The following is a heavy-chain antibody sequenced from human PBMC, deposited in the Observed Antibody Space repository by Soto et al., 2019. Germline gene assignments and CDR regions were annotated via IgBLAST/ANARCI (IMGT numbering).Heavy chain of an antibody. Sequence: SETLSLTCAVYGGSFSGYYWSWIRQPPGKGLEWIGEINHSGSTNYNPSLKSRVTISVDTSKNQCSLKLSSVTAADTAVYYCARGVLRFLAGGMDVWGQGTTVTVSS. D-gene: IGHD3-3*01. CDR2: INHSGST. J-gene: IGHJ6*02. CDR1: GGSFSGYY. CDR3: ARGVLRFLAGGMDV. V-gene: IGHV4-34*01.